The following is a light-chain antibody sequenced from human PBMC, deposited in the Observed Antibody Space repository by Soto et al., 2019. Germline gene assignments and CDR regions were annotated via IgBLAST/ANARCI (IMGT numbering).Light chain of an antibody. CDR1: SSDVGGYNY. CDR2: DVN. CDR3: CSYAGSYTWV. J-gene: IGLJ3*02. Sequence: QSALTQPRSVSGSPGQSVTISCTGTSSDVGGYNYVSWYQQHPGKAPKLMIYDVNKRPSGVPDRFSGSKSGNTASLTISGLQAEDEADYYCCSYAGSYTWVFGGGTKLDRP. V-gene: IGLV2-11*01.